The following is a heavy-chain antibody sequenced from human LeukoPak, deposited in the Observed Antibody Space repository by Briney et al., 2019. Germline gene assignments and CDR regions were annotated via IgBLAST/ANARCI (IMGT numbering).Heavy chain of an antibody. J-gene: IGHJ4*02. D-gene: IGHD3-9*01. V-gene: IGHV4-59*08. Sequence: SETLSLTCTVSGVSIFSYYWNWIRQSPGQGLEWIGYTHYSGTINYNPSLKSRVSVSIDTSKSQFSLKLTSATAADTAIYYCATGRSIRYFDYWGQGTPLSVSS. CDR2: THYSGTI. CDR3: ATGRSIRYFDY. CDR1: GVSIFSYY.